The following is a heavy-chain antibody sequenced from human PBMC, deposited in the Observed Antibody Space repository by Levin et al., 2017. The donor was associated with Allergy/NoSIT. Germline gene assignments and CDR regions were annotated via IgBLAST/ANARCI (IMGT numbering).Heavy chain of an antibody. CDR1: GFTFSRYT. CDR2: ISGSGLTS. Sequence: PGGSLRLSCAASGFTFSRYTMSWVRQAPGKGLEWVSGISGSGLTSYYADSVKGRFTISRDNSKDTLHLQMKSLRAEDTARYFCSKAMTFDTAGLYYYDYYDYAMDVWGEGTTVTVSS. V-gene: IGHV3-23*01. J-gene: IGHJ6*04. D-gene: IGHD2/OR15-2a*01. CDR3: SKAMTFDTAGLYYYDYYDYAMDV.